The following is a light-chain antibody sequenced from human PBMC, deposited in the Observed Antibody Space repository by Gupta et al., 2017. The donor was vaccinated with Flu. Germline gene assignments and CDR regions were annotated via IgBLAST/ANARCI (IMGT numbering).Light chain of an antibody. CDR3: QQYESDSLT. V-gene: IGKV1-5*03. Sequence: DIQMTPSPSTLSASVGARVTITCRASPSISSWLAWYQQKPGKAPRLLIYKASTSQTGIPSRFSGSGSGTRFTLTISGLQPDDFATYYCQQYESDSLTFGQETKVEVK. CDR1: PSISSW. J-gene: IGKJ1*01. CDR2: KAS.